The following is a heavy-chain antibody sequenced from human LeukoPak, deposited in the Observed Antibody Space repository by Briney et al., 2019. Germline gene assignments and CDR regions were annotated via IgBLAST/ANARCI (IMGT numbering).Heavy chain of an antibody. Sequence: GGSLRLSCAASGFTFSSYSMNWVRQAPGKGLEWVSAISGSGGSTYYADSVKGRFTISRDNSKNTLYLQMNSLRAEDTAVYYCAKVNGYSSGWYYFDYWGQGTLVTVSS. CDR2: ISGSGGST. J-gene: IGHJ4*02. V-gene: IGHV3-23*01. D-gene: IGHD6-19*01. CDR3: AKVNGYSSGWYYFDY. CDR1: GFTFSSYS.